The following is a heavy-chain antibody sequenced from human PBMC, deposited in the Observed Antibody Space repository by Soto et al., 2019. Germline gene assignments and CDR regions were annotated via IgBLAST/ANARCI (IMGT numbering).Heavy chain of an antibody. V-gene: IGHV2-5*01. CDR2: IYWNDDK. J-gene: IGHJ3*02. Sequence: QITLKESGPTLVIPTQTLTLTCTFSGFSLSTGGMGVGWIRQPPGKALEWLASIYWNDDKLYSPSLKSRLTLDKATSKKQVVLTMTHMDPVDTATYYCAYNPRYYSDSRGQKAGAFDMWGQGTLVTVSS. CDR3: AYNPRYYSDSRGQKAGAFDM. CDR1: GFSLSTGGMG. D-gene: IGHD3-22*01.